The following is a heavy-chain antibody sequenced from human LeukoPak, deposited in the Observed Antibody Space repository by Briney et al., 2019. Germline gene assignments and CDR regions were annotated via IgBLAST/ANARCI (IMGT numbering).Heavy chain of an antibody. D-gene: IGHD3-3*01. Sequence: TSETLSLTCAVSGGSISSEDHFWAWIRQPPGKGLEWIGTISYRGTTYHNPSLKSRVTISQDMSKNHLSLRLTSVIVADMAVYYCAKILGDDFFDAFDIWGRGTLVSVSS. J-gene: IGHJ3*02. CDR3: AKILGDDFFDAFDI. V-gene: IGHV4-39*02. CDR1: GGSISSEDHF. CDR2: ISYRGTT.